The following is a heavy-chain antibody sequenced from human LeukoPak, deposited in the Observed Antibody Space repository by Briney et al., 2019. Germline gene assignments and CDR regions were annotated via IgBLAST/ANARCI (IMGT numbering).Heavy chain of an antibody. Sequence: GGSLRLSCAASGFTFSSYAMHWVRQAPGKGLEWVAVISYDGSNKYYADSVKGRFTISRDNAKNSLDLQMNSLRVEDTAVYYCARLGPASSGWPESFDYWGQGTLVTVSS. V-gene: IGHV3-30-3*01. D-gene: IGHD6-19*01. CDR1: GFTFSSYA. CDR3: ARLGPASSGWPESFDY. CDR2: ISYDGSNK. J-gene: IGHJ4*02.